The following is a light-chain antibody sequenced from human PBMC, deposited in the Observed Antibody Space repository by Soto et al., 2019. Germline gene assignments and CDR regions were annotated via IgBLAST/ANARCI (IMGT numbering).Light chain of an antibody. CDR3: QHCHSYPIT. Sequence: DIQLTQSPSFLSASVGDRVTITCRASQGISSLLAWYQQKPGKAPKLLIHTASTLQSGVPSRFSGSGSGTEFTLTISSLQPEDFATYYCQHCHSYPITFGQGTRLEIK. CDR1: QGISSL. CDR2: TAS. V-gene: IGKV1-9*01. J-gene: IGKJ5*01.